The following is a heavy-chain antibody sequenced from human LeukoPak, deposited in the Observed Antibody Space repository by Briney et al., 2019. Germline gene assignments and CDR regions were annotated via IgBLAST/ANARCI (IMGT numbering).Heavy chain of an antibody. CDR3: AVLAVPAVGY. D-gene: IGHD2-15*01. J-gene: IGHJ4*02. CDR2: IRASGDRT. CDR1: GFTFINYG. Sequence: GGSLRLSCVVPGFTFINYGMSWVRQAPGKGLEWVSTIRASGDRTYYAESVKGRFTMSGDKSKNTLYLQMSNLRAEDTAVYHCAVLAVPAVGYWGQGTLVIVPS. V-gene: IGHV3-23*01.